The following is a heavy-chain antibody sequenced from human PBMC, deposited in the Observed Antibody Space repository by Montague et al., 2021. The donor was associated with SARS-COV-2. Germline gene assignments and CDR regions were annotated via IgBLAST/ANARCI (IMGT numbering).Heavy chain of an antibody. J-gene: IGHJ4*02. CDR1: DVSLSSSTW. D-gene: IGHD3/OR15-3a*01. V-gene: IGHV4-4*02. Sequence: SETLSLTCVVSDVSLSSSTWWSWVRQSPGKGLEWVGETYLSGFTQYNPSVNSRVTISLDDSRSQFSLRLTSVTAADTAVYFCARGGLGNRGFDYWGQGALVTVSS. CDR3: ARGGLGNRGFDY. CDR2: TYLSGFT.